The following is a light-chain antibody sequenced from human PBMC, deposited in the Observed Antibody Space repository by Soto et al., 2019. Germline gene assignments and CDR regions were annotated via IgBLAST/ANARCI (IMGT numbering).Light chain of an antibody. CDR1: QGISSY. Sequence: IRMTQSPSSFSASTGDRVTITCRASQGISSYLAWYQQKPGKAPKLLIYAASTLQSGVPSRFSGSGSGTDFTLTISCLQSEDFATYYCQQYYSYPCTFGQGTKVEIK. J-gene: IGKJ1*01. CDR2: AAS. V-gene: IGKV1-8*01. CDR3: QQYYSYPCT.